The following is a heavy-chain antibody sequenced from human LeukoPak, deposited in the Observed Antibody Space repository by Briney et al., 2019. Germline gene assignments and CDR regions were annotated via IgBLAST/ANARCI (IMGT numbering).Heavy chain of an antibody. D-gene: IGHD1-14*01. V-gene: IGHV3-21*01. CDR2: IGPTGTDR. CDR3: ATETIGRHYDY. CDR1: GFTFSSCG. J-gene: IGHJ4*02. Sequence: GGSLRLSCAASGFTFSSCGFNWVRQAPGKGLEWVSSIGPTGTDRYYADSVRGRFTISRDNAKNSMYLQMDSLRHEDTAVYYCATETIGRHYDYWGQGTLLTVSS.